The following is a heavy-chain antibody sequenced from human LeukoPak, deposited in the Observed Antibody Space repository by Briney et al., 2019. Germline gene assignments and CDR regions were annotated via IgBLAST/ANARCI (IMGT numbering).Heavy chain of an antibody. V-gene: IGHV3-9*03. D-gene: IGHD6-19*01. CDR2: ISWNSGSI. J-gene: IGHJ4*02. CDR1: GFTFDDYA. Sequence: GGSLRLSCAASGFTFDDYAMHWVRQAPGKGLEWVSGISWNSGSIGYADSVKGRFTISRDNAKNSLYLQMNSLRAEDMALYYCAKGFSSGWSCLDYWGQGTLVTVPS. CDR3: AKGFSSGWSCLDY.